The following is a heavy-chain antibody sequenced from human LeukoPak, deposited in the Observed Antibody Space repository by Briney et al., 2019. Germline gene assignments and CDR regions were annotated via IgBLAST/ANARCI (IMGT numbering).Heavy chain of an antibody. CDR1: GFTFSSYR. CDR3: ARDLHSSGWYAPTTYYFDY. V-gene: IGHV3-7*01. CDR2: IKQDGSEK. Sequence: GSLRLSCAASGFTFSSYRMSWVRQAPVKGLEWVANIKQDGSEKYYVDSVKGRLTISRDNAKNSLYLQMNSLRAQDTAVYYCARDLHSSGWYAPTTYYFDYWGQGTLVTVSS. J-gene: IGHJ4*02. D-gene: IGHD6-19*01.